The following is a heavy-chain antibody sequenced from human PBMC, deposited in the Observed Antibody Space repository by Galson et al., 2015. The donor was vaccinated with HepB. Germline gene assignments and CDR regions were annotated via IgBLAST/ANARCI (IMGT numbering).Heavy chain of an antibody. CDR3: ASGEMVRGVIG. J-gene: IGHJ3*01. Sequence: SVKVSCKASGGTFSSYAISWVRQAPGQGLEWMGRIIPILGIANYAQKFQGRVTITADKSTSTAYMELSSLRSEDTAVYYCASGEMVRGVIGWGQGTMVTVSS. V-gene: IGHV1-69*04. CDR2: IIPILGIA. D-gene: IGHD3-10*01. CDR1: GGTFSSYA.